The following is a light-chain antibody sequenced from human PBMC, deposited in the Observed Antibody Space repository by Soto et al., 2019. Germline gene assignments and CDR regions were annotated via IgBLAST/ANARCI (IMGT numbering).Light chain of an antibody. V-gene: IGLV3-1*01. CDR3: QAWDSSFYV. CDR1: KLGDKY. CDR2: LDS. Sequence: SYELTQPPSVSVSPGQTASITCSGDKLGDKYACWYQQKPGQSPVLVIYLDSKRPSGIPERFSGSNSGNTATLTISGTQAMEEADYYCQAWDSSFYVFGTGIKVTVL. J-gene: IGLJ1*01.